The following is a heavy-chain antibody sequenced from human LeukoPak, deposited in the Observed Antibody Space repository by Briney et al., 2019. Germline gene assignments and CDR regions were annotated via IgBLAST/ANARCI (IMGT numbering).Heavy chain of an antibody. D-gene: IGHD6-19*01. Sequence: GGSLRLSCAASGFTFSSYSMNWVRQAPGKGPEWVSYISSSSSTIYYADSVKGRFTISRDNAKNSLYLQMNSLRAEDTAVYYCASGLYKRYYYYMDVWGKGTTATVSS. V-gene: IGHV3-48*01. CDR2: ISSSSSTI. CDR3: ASGLYKRYYYYMDV. CDR1: GFTFSSYS. J-gene: IGHJ6*03.